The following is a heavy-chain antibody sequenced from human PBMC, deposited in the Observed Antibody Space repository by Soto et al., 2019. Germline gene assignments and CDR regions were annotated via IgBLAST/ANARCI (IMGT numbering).Heavy chain of an antibody. CDR3: AVVDSTGNWFDP. V-gene: IGHV4-39*01. CDR2: MYYSGTT. Sequence: SETLSLTCTVSGGSISGSDFYWGWLRQTPGKGLEFIGSMYYSGTTYYNPSLKSRVTISVDTSKNQFTLKLISVTAADTAVYYCAVVDSTGNWFDPWGEEALVTGSS. CDR1: GGSISGSDFY. D-gene: IGHD6-25*01. J-gene: IGHJ5*02.